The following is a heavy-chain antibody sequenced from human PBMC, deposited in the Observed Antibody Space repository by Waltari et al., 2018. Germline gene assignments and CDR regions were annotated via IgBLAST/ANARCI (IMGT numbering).Heavy chain of an antibody. CDR2: ISGNGDSI. V-gene: IGHV3-64*07. CDR1: GFSVSSYA. CDR3: ARDGRPYGGPNWFDP. Sequence: EVQLVESGGGLVQPGGSLRLSCTASGFSVSSYAMHWVRQAPGKGLEYFSAISGNGDSIYYADSVKGRFTISRDNSKNMLYLQMGSLRAEDMAVYYCARDGRPYGGPNWFDPWGQGTLVTVSS. D-gene: IGHD3-10*01. J-gene: IGHJ5*02.